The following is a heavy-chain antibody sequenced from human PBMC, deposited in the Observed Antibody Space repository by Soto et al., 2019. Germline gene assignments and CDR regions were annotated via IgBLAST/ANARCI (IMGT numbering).Heavy chain of an antibody. J-gene: IGHJ4*02. CDR3: TTARAY. Sequence: PGGALRLICSASGVAVSDACLSWVRQAPGKGLEWVGRIKSKTDGGTTDYAAPVKGRFPISRDDSKNTLYLQMNSLKTEDTAVYYCTTARAYWGQGTLVTVSS. CDR1: GVAVSDAC. CDR2: IKSKTDGGTT. V-gene: IGHV3-15*01.